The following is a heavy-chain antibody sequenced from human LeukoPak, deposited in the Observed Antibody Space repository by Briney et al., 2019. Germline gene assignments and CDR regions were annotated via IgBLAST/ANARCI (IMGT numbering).Heavy chain of an antibody. D-gene: IGHD3-22*01. Sequence: ASVKVSCKASGYTFTSYDINWVRQATGQGLEWMGWMNSNSGNTGYAQKFQGRVTITRNTSISTAYMELSSLRSEDTAVYYCTRGLKGNYYSGMGTYRWFAPWGQGTLVTVSS. J-gene: IGHJ5*02. CDR3: TRGLKGNYYSGMGTYRWFAP. CDR2: MNSNSGNT. CDR1: GYTFTSYD. V-gene: IGHV1-8*03.